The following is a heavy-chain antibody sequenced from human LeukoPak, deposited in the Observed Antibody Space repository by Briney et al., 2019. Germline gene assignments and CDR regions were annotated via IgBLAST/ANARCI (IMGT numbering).Heavy chain of an antibody. CDR2: IIPIFGTA. CDR1: GGTFSSYA. J-gene: IGHJ4*02. Sequence: SVKVSCKASGGTFSSYAISWVRQAPGQGLERMGGIIPIFGTANYAQKFQGGVTVTTDESTSTAYMELSSLRSEDTAVYYCATSRTSYGVGFDYWGQGTLVTVSS. V-gene: IGHV1-69*05. D-gene: IGHD4-17*01. CDR3: ATSRTSYGVGFDY.